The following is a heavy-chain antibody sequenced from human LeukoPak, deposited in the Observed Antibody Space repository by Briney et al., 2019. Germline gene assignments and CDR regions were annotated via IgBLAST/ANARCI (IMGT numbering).Heavy chain of an antibody. Sequence: PSETLSLTCAVYGGSFSGYYWSWIRQPPGKGLEWIGEINHSGSTNYNPSRKSRVTISVDTSKNQFSLKLSSVTAADTAVYYCARRPSSSSSWYYWGQGTLVTVSS. V-gene: IGHV4-34*01. CDR1: GGSFSGYY. CDR3: ARRPSSSSSWYY. D-gene: IGHD6-6*01. J-gene: IGHJ4*02. CDR2: INHSGST.